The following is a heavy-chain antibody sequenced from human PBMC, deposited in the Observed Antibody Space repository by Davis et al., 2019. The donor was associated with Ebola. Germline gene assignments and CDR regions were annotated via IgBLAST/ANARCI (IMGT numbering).Heavy chain of an antibody. CDR3: ARDKYYDSRGSAGAY. D-gene: IGHD3-22*01. Sequence: ASVKVSCKASGYTFTSYYVHWVRQAPGQGLEWMGIINPSGGDTGYAQSFQGRVTMTRDTTTSTVYMELSSLRAEDTAVYYCARDKYYDSRGSAGAYWGQGTLVTVSS. J-gene: IGHJ4*02. CDR1: GYTFTSYY. CDR2: INPSGGDT. V-gene: IGHV1-46*01.